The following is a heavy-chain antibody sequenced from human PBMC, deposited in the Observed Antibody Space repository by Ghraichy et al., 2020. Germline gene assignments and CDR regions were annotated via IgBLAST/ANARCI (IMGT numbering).Heavy chain of an antibody. CDR2: ISNDGSYK. D-gene: IGHD2-2*01. V-gene: IGHV3-30*03. CDR3: ARSYCSSKSCYFYYYGMDV. J-gene: IGHJ6*02. CDR1: GFTFSSYG. Sequence: GSLRLSCAASGFTFSSYGLHWVRQAPGKGLEWVAVISNDGSYKYYADSVRGRFTISRDNSKNTLYLQMNSLRAEDTAVYYCARSYCSSKSCYFYYYGMDVWGQGTTVTVSS.